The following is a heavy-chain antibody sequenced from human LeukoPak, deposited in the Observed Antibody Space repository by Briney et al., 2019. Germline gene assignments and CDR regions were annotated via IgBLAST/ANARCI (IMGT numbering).Heavy chain of an antibody. Sequence: ASVKVSCKASGYTFTGYYMHWVRQAPGQGLEWMGWINPNSGGTNYAQKLQGRVTMTRDTSISTAYMELSRLRSDDTAVYYCARSTVVTGGYYYYYGMDVWGQGTTVTVSS. CDR3: ARSTVVTGGYYYYYGMDV. CDR2: INPNSGGT. V-gene: IGHV1-2*02. CDR1: GYTFTGYY. D-gene: IGHD4-23*01. J-gene: IGHJ6*02.